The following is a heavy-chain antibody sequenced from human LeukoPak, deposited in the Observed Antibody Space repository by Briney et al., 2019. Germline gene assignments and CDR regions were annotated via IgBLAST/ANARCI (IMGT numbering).Heavy chain of an antibody. CDR1: GFTFSSYW. CDR2: IKQDGSEK. D-gene: IGHD3-10*01. V-gene: IGHV3-7*01. Sequence: PGGSLRLSCAASGFTFSSYWMNWVRQAPGKGLGWVANIKQDGSEKYYVDSVKGRFTISRDNAKNSLYLQMYSLRAEDTAVYYCARDQGSGNYYKGYFDYWGQGTSVTVSS. J-gene: IGHJ4*02. CDR3: ARDQGSGNYYKGYFDY.